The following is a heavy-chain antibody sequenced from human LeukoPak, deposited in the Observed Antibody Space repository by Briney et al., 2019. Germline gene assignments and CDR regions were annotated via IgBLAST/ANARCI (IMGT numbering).Heavy chain of an antibody. Sequence: ASVKVSCKASGYTFTSYYMHWVRQAPGQGLEWMGIIDPSGGSTSYAQKFQGRVTMTRNTSISTAYMELSSLRSEDTAVYYCARGDSSSWYKAGWGQGTLVTVSS. CDR3: ARGDSSSWYKAG. CDR1: GYTFTSYY. CDR2: IDPSGGST. V-gene: IGHV1-46*01. J-gene: IGHJ4*02. D-gene: IGHD6-13*01.